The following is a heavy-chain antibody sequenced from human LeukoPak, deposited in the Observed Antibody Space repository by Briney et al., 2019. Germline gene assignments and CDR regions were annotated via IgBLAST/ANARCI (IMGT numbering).Heavy chain of an antibody. CDR2: IYYSGST. V-gene: IGHV4-59*11. D-gene: IGHD2-15*01. Sequence: SETLSLTCTVSGGSISSHYWSWIRQPPGKGLEWIGYIYYSGSTNYNPSLRSRVTISVDTSKNQFSLKLSSVTAADTAVYYCARFGSYDAFDIWGQGTVVTVSS. CDR3: ARFGSYDAFDI. CDR1: GGSISSHY. J-gene: IGHJ3*02.